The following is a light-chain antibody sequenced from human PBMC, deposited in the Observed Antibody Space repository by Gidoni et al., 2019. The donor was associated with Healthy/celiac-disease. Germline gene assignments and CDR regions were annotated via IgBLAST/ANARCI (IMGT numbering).Light chain of an antibody. CDR1: QSVSSSY. Sequence: EVVLTQSPGTLSLSRGERATLSSRASQSVSSSYLAWYQQKPGQAPRLLIYGASSRATGIPDRFSGSGSGTDFTLTISRLEPEDFAVYYCQQYGSSPPWTFGQGTKVEIK. J-gene: IGKJ1*01. CDR3: QQYGSSPPWT. V-gene: IGKV3-20*01. CDR2: GAS.